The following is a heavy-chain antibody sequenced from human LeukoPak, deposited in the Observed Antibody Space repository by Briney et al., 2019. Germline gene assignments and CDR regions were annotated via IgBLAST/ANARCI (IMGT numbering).Heavy chain of an antibody. D-gene: IGHD2-2*01. CDR3: ARLDVVPAAPGGYYYYMDL. CDR2: IYPGDSDT. Sequence: GESLKISCKGSGYSFTSYWIGWVRQMPGKGLEWMGIIYPGDSDTRYSPSFQGQVTISADKSISTAYLQWSGLKASDTAMYYCARLDVVPAAPGGYYYYMDLWGKGTTVTVSS. CDR1: GYSFTSYW. J-gene: IGHJ6*03. V-gene: IGHV5-51*01.